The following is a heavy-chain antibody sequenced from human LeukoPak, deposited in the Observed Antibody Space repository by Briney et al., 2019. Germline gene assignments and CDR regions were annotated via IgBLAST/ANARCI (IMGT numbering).Heavy chain of an antibody. CDR3: ARENLAAAADY. Sequence: LTGGSLRLSCAASEFTFSAYWMHWVRQAPGKGLVWVSRIRGDGSMTNYADSAKGRFTISRDNAKNTLYLQMNSLRLEDTAVYYCARENLAAAADYWGQGTVVTVSS. J-gene: IGHJ4*02. D-gene: IGHD6-25*01. V-gene: IGHV3-74*01. CDR2: IRGDGSMT. CDR1: EFTFSAYW.